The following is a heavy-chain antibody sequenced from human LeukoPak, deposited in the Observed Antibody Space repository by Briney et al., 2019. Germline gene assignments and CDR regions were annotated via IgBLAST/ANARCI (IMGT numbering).Heavy chain of an antibody. CDR1: GFTFSISS. CDR3: AGSILTGYPNFDY. V-gene: IGHV3-48*04. D-gene: IGHD3-9*01. CDR2: ISSSSSSI. J-gene: IGHJ4*02. Sequence: GGSLRLSCVASGFTFSISSMSWVRQAPGKGLEWVSYISSSSSSIYDADSVRGRFTISRDNAKNSLYLQMNSLRAEDTAVYYCAGSILTGYPNFDYWGQGTLVNVSS.